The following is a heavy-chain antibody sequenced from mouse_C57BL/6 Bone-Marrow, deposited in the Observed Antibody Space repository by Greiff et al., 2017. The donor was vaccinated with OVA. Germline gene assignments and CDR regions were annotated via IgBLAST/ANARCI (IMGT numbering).Heavy chain of an antibody. Sequence: VQLQQSGAELVKPGASVKISCKASGYAFSSYWMNWVKQRPGKGLEWIGQIYPGDGDTNYNGKFKGKATLTADKSSSTAYMQLSSLTSEDSAVYFCARKRYGSKRRYFDYWGQGTTLTVSS. CDR2: IYPGDGDT. D-gene: IGHD1-1*01. CDR3: ARKRYGSKRRYFDY. V-gene: IGHV1-80*01. J-gene: IGHJ2*01. CDR1: GYAFSSYW.